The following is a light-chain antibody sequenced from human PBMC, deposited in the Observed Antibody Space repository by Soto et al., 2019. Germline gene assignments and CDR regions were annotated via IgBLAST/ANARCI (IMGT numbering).Light chain of an antibody. CDR2: DVS. J-gene: IGLJ1*01. CDR1: SSDVGGYNY. V-gene: IGLV2-14*01. Sequence: QSALTQPASVSGSHGQSITISCTGTSSDVGGYNYVSWYQQHPGKAPKLMIYDVSNRPSGVSNRFSGSKSGNTASLTISGLQAEDEADYYCSSYTSSSTSRVFGTGTKLTVL. CDR3: SSYTSSSTSRV.